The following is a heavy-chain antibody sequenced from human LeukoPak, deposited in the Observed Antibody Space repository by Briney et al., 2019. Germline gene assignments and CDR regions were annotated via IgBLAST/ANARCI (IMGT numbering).Heavy chain of an antibody. D-gene: IGHD4-11*01. J-gene: IGHJ4*02. Sequence: GGSLRLSCAASGFTFSSYAMSWVRQAPGKGLEWVSAISGSGGSTYYADSVKGRFTSSRDNSKNTLYMQLNSLRAEDTAVYYCARSYSNYVLGYFEYWGQGTLVTVSS. CDR2: ISGSGGST. CDR3: ARSYSNYVLGYFEY. CDR1: GFTFSSYA. V-gene: IGHV3-23*01.